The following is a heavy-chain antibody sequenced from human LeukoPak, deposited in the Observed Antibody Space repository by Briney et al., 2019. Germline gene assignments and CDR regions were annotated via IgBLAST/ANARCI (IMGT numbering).Heavy chain of an antibody. Sequence: GSLRLSCAASGFTFSSYGMHWVRQAPGKGLEWVAVISYDGSNKYYADSVKGRFTISRDNSKNTLYLQMNSLRAEDTAVYYCAKGRSYLSIWGQGTMVTVSS. CDR2: ISYDGSNK. V-gene: IGHV3-30*18. CDR3: AKGRSYLSI. CDR1: GFTFSSYG. J-gene: IGHJ3*02.